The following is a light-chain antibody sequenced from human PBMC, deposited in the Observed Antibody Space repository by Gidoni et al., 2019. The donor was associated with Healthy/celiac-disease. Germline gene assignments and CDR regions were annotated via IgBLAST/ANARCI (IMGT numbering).Light chain of an antibody. CDR3: QQRSNWPS. J-gene: IGKJ5*01. V-gene: IGKV3-11*01. CDR2: DAS. Sequence: IVLTQSPATLSLSPGERATLSCRASQSVSSYLAWYQQKPGQAPRLLIYDASNRATGIPARCSGSGSGTDFTLTISSLEPEDFAVYYCQQRSNWPSFGQGTQLEIK. CDR1: QSVSSY.